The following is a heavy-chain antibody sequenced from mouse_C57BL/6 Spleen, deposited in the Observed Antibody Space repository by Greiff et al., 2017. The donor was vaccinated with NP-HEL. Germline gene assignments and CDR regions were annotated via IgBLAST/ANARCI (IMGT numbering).Heavy chain of an antibody. V-gene: IGHV1-4*01. CDR3: ARRSSTGSFAY. CDR1: GYTFTSYT. J-gene: IGHJ3*01. D-gene: IGHD1-1*01. CDR2: INPSSGYT. Sequence: VKLQQSGAELARPGASVKMSCKASGYTFTSYTMHWVKQRPGQGLEWIGYINPSSGYTKYNQKFKDKATLTADKSSSTAYMQLSSLTSEDSAVYYCARRSSTGSFAYWGQGTLVTVSA.